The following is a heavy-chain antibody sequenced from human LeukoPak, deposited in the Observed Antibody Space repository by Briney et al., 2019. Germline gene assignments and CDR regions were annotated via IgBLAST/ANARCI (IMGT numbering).Heavy chain of an antibody. CDR1: GFTFSSYW. CDR3: ARGSTQYSSGWYGLDY. J-gene: IGHJ4*02. CDR2: VNSDGSST. Sequence: GGSLRLSCAASGFTFSSYWMHWVRQAPGKGLVWVSRVNSDGSSTTYTDSVKGRFTISRDNAKNTLYLQMNSLRAEDTAVYYCARGSTQYSSGWYGLDYWGQGTLVTVSS. V-gene: IGHV3-74*01. D-gene: IGHD6-19*01.